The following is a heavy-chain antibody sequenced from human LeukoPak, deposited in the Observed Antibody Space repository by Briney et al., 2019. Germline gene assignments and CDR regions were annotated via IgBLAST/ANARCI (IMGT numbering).Heavy chain of an antibody. V-gene: IGHV3-7*01. CDR3: ARDPGLLWFGELWSP. J-gene: IGHJ5*02. CDR2: IKQDGSEK. CDR1: GFTFSSYW. Sequence: SGGSLRLSCAASGFTFSSYWMSWVRQAPGKGLEWVANIKQDGSEKYYVDSVKGRFTISRDNAKNSLYLQMNSLRAEDTAVYYCARDPGLLWFGELWSPWGQGTLVTVSS. D-gene: IGHD3-10*01.